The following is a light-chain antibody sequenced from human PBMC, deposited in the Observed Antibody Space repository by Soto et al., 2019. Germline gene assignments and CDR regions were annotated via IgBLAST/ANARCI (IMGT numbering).Light chain of an antibody. CDR2: AAS. V-gene: IGKV1-39*01. CDR3: QQSYITLGT. Sequence: DIQMTQSPSSLAASVGDRVTITCRASQSISSYLNWYQQKPGKAPNLLIYAASSLQSGVPSRFSGSGSGTDFTLTISSLQPEDFATYYCQQSYITLGTFGQGTKV. CDR1: QSISSY. J-gene: IGKJ1*01.